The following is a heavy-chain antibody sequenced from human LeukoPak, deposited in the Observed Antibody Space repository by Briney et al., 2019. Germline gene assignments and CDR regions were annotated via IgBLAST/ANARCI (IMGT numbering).Heavy chain of an antibody. CDR2: IKKDGSEE. D-gene: IGHD1-14*01. Sequence: GGSLRLSSASSGLTLSSYLMSWVRQAPGRGLEWVANIKKDGSEENYLDSVKGRFTVSRDNAKNSLFLQMNSLRGEDTAVYYGERGNQNRNALDLWGQGTMVTISS. CDR3: ERGNQNRNALDL. V-gene: IGHV3-7*01. CDR1: GLTLSSYL. J-gene: IGHJ3*01.